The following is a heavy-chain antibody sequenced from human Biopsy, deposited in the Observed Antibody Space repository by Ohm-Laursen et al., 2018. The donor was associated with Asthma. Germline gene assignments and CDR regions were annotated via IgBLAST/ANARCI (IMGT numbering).Heavy chain of an antibody. CDR3: ARCQGGYSSGWSLLLKKIYYSGMDV. V-gene: IGHV1-69*13. D-gene: IGHD6-19*01. Sequence: SVKVSCKVPGGTFSNFAISWVRQAPGQGLEWLGGIMTVFGTTNYAQKFQGRVTITADESTSTAYMEVTSLRSEDTAIYYCARCQGGYSSGWSLLLKKIYYSGMDVWGQGTAVTVSS. CDR2: IMTVFGTT. J-gene: IGHJ6*02. CDR1: GGTFSNFA.